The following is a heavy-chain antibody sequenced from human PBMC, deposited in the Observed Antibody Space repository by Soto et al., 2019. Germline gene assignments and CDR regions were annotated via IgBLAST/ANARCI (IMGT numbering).Heavy chain of an antibody. CDR2: IDPSDSYT. J-gene: IGHJ4*02. D-gene: IGHD6-13*01. V-gene: IGHV5-10-1*01. CDR3: ARLQAAAGDNDLTFDY. CDR1: GYSFTSYW. Sequence: EVQLVQSGAEVKKPGESLRISCKGSGYSFTSYWISWVRQMPGKGLEWMGRIDPSDSYTNSSPSFQGHVTISADKSTSTAYLQWSSLKAPDTAMYYCARLQAAAGDNDLTFDYWGQGTLVTVSS.